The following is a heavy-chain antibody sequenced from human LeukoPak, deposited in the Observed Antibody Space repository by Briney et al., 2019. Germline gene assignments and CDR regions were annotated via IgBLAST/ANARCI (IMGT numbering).Heavy chain of an antibody. Sequence: PSETLSLTCTVSGGSIGTYYWSWIRQPPGKGLEWIGEINHSGSTNYNPSLKSRVTISVDTSKNQFSLKLSSVTAADTAVYYCARGRLPYYYDSSGYYLRYFDLWGRGTLVTVSS. D-gene: IGHD3-22*01. CDR2: INHSGST. V-gene: IGHV4-34*01. J-gene: IGHJ2*01. CDR1: GGSIGTYY. CDR3: ARGRLPYYYDSSGYYLRYFDL.